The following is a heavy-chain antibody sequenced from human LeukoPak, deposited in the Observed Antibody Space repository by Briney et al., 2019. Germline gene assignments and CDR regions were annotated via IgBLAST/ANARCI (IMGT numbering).Heavy chain of an antibody. CDR2: IGPSGTST. V-gene: IGHV3-23*01. CDR1: GFTFSSYE. J-gene: IGHJ5*02. CDR3: AKDWAWGWFDP. Sequence: PGGSLRLSCTASGFTFSSYEMNWVRQAPGMGLEWVSGIGPSGTSTYYADSVKGRFTISRDNSKNTVYLQMNSLRADDTAVYYCAKDWAWGWFDPWGQGTLVTVSS. D-gene: IGHD3-16*01.